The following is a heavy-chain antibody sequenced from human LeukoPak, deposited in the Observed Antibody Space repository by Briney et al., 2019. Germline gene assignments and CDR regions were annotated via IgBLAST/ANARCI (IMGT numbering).Heavy chain of an antibody. J-gene: IGHJ3*02. CDR3: EYGSGAFDI. CDR1: GGTFSSYA. Sequence: GASVKVSCKASGGTFSSYAISWVRQAPGQGLEWRGRIIPILGIANYAQKFQGRVTITADKSTSTAYMELSSLRSEDTAVYYCEYGSGAFDIWGQGTMVTVSS. V-gene: IGHV1-69*04. D-gene: IGHD4-17*01. CDR2: IIPILGIA.